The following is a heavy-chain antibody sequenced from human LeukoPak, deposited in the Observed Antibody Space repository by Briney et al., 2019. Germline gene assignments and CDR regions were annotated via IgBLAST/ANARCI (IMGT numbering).Heavy chain of an antibody. CDR1: GHTFTGYY. CDR2: INANSGGT. V-gene: IGHV1-2*02. D-gene: IGHD5-24*01. J-gene: IGHJ3*02. Sequence: EASVRVSCKASGHTFTGYYMHWVRQAPGQGLEWMGWINANSGGTNYAQKFQGRVTMTRDTSISTAYMELSSLKSEDTAVYYCARVRDGYNDAYDIWGQGTMVTVTS. CDR3: ARVRDGYNDAYDI.